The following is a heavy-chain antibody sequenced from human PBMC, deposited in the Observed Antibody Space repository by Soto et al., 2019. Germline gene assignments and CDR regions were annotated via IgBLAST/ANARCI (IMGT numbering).Heavy chain of an antibody. CDR2: MNPNSGNT. V-gene: IGHV1-8*01. D-gene: IGHD6-6*01. CDR3: ARVHEYSSSWDDY. J-gene: IGHJ4*02. CDR1: GYTFTSYD. Sequence: ASVKASCNASGYTFTSYDLNWVRQATGQGLEWMGSMNPNSGNTGYAQQFQGRVTMTRNTSISTAYMELSSLRSQDTAVYYPARVHEYSSSWDDYWGQGTLVTVPS.